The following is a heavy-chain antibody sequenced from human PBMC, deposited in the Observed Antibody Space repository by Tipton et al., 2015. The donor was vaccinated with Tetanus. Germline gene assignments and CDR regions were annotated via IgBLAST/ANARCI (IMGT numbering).Heavy chain of an antibody. V-gene: IGHV4-30-2*01. CDR3: ARVKGTYNHYGLDV. CDR1: GGSISSGDYS. D-gene: IGHD3-10*01. Sequence: TLSLTCAVSGGSISSGDYSWSWIRQPPGKGLEWMGNIYDSGSTYYNPSLKSRVTITEDRSKNKISLRLRSVTAADTAVYYCARVKGTYNHYGLDVWGQGTTVTVAS. J-gene: IGHJ6*02. CDR2: IYDSGST.